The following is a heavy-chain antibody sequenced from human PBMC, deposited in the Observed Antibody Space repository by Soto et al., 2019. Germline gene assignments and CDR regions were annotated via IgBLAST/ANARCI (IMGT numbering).Heavy chain of an antibody. V-gene: IGHV1-3*01. CDR2: INAGNGIT. Sequence: ASVKVSCKASGYTFTSYAINWVRQAPGQRLEWMGWINAGNGITKYSQKFQGRVTITRDTSASTAYMELSSLRSEDTAVYYCARDSITIFWVVRLPALTWFDPWPHATLVTVS. D-gene: IGHD3-3*01. CDR1: GYTFTSYA. J-gene: IGHJ5*02. CDR3: ARDSITIFWVVRLPALTWFDP.